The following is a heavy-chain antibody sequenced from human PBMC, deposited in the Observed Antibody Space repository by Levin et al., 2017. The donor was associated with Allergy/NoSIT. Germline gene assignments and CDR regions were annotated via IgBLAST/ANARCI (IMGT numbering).Heavy chain of an antibody. J-gene: IGHJ3*02. Sequence: GGSLRLSCAASGFTFSSYGMHWVRQAPGKGLEWVAVISYDGSNKYYADSVKGRFTISRDNSKNTLYLQMNSLRAEDTAVYYCAKWAPGISDSSGWDAFDIWGQGTMVTVSS. CDR3: AKWAPGISDSSGWDAFDI. CDR1: GFTFSSYG. CDR2: ISYDGSNK. D-gene: IGHD3-22*01. V-gene: IGHV3-30*18.